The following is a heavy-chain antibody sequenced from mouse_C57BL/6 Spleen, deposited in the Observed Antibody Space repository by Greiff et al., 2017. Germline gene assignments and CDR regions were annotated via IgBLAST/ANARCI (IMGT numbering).Heavy chain of an antibody. D-gene: IGHD2-4*01. V-gene: IGHV1-14*01. CDR1: GYTFTSYV. CDR2: IYPYNDGT. Sequence: EVQLQQSGPELVKPGASVKMSCKASGYTFTSYVMHWVKQKPGQGLEWIGYIYPYNDGTKYNEKFKGKDTLTSDKSSSTAYMELSSLTSEDSAVYYCARGRLQDAMDYWGQGTSVTVSS. J-gene: IGHJ4*01. CDR3: ARGRLQDAMDY.